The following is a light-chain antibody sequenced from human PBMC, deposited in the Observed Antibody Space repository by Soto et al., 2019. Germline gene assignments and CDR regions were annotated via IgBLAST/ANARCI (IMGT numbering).Light chain of an antibody. CDR2: EVN. J-gene: IGLJ1*01. V-gene: IGLV2-8*01. CDR3: SSYAGSSNV. Sequence: QSALTQPPSASGSPGQSGAISCTGTSSGVGGYNYVSWYQQHPGKAPKLMIYEVNKRPSGVPDRFSGSKSGNTASLTVSGLQAEDEADYYCSSYAGSSNVFGTGTKVTVL. CDR1: SSGVGGYNY.